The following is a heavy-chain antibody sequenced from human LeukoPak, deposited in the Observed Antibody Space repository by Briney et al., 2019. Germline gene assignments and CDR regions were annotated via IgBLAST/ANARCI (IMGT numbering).Heavy chain of an antibody. V-gene: IGHV1-18*01. CDR3: ARGLATIDY. CDR2: FSNYNGDT. Sequence: ASVKVSCKASGYIFTTYGISWVRQAPGQGPEWKGSFSNYNGDTEYAQRFQGRVSMTTDTSTNTAFLELRSLRSDDTAVYYCARGLATIDYWGQGTLVTVSS. CDR1: GYIFTTYG. D-gene: IGHD1/OR15-1a*01. J-gene: IGHJ4*02.